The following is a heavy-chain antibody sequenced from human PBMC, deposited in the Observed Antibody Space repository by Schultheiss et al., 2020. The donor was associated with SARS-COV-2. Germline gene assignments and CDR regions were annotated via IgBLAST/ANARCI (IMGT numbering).Heavy chain of an antibody. D-gene: IGHD1-1*01. V-gene: IGHV3-23*01. J-gene: IGHJ3*02. CDR3: AKRPGTTRGDAFDN. CDR1: GLTFSNYV. Sequence: GGSLRLSCAASGLTFSNYVMSWVRQAPGKGLEWVSTISGSGNSTYSADSLKGRFTISRDNSKNTLYLQMNSLRAEDTALYYCAKRPGTTRGDAFDNWG. CDR2: ISGSGNST.